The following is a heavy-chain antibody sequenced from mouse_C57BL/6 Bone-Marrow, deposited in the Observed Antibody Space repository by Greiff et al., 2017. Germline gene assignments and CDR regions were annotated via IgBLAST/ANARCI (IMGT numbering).Heavy chain of an antibody. CDR1: GYTFTSYT. J-gene: IGHJ2*01. D-gene: IGHD1-1*01. CDR2: INPSSGYT. V-gene: IGHV1-4*01. Sequence: QVQLQQSGAELARPGASVKMSCKASGYTFTSYTMHWVKQRPGQGLEWIGYINPSSGYTKYNQKFKDKATLTADKSSSTAYMQLSSLTSDDSAVYYCAGYYYGSSLYYFDYWGQGTTLTVSS. CDR3: AGYYYGSSLYYFDY.